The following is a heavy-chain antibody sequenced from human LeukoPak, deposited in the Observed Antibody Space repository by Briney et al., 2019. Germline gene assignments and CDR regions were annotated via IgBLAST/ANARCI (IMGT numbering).Heavy chain of an antibody. J-gene: IGHJ6*02. CDR3: ARVSGDV. CDR1: GXTFGIYT. CDR2: ISYDGSSE. V-gene: IGHV3-30-3*01. Sequence: GGSLRLSCAASGXTFGIYTMHWVRQAPGKGLEWVAFISYDGSSEYYADSVKGRFTISRDDSKNTLYLQMNSLRADDTAVYFCARVSGDVWGQGTTVTVSS.